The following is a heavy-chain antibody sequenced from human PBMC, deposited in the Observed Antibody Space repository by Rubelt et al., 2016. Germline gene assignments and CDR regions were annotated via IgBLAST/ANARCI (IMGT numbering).Heavy chain of an antibody. V-gene: IGHV1-69*04. CDR1: GGTFSSYA. CDR3: ARSGENSGYWQFDY. CDR2: VIPILGIA. D-gene: IGHD5-12*01. Sequence: QVQLVQSGAEVKKPGSSVKVSCKASGGTFSSYAISWVRQAPGQGLAWMGRVIPILGIANYAQKFQGRVTITADKSTSTAYMELSSLRSEDTAVYYCARSGENSGYWQFDYWGQGTLVTVSS. J-gene: IGHJ4*02.